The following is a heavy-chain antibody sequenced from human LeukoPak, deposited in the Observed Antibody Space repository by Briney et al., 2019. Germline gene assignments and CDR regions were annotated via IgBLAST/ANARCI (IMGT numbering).Heavy chain of an antibody. D-gene: IGHD3-10*02. J-gene: IGHJ4*02. CDR3: ARDLTAGTTFGGNPD. V-gene: IGHV3-53*01. CDR2: IYSGGST. Sequence: GGSLRLSCAASGVTVSSNYMSWVRQAPGKGLEWVSVIYSGGSTYYADSVKGRSTISRDNSKNTLYLQMNSLRAEDTAVYYCARDLTAGTTFGGNPDWGQGTLVTVSS. CDR1: GVTVSSNY.